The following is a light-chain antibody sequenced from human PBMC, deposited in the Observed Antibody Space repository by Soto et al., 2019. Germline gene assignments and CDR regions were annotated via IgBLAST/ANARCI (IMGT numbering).Light chain of an antibody. CDR3: MQGPHWPPRS. J-gene: IGKJ2*01. CDR2: KAS. CDR1: QSLVYSDGNAY. V-gene: IGKV2-30*01. Sequence: DVVLTQTPLSLPVILGQPASISCRSSQSLVYSDGNAYLNWFHQRPGQSPRRLIYKASKRYSGVPDRFSGSGSGTDITLKICGVEAVDVGVYYCMQGPHWPPRSFGQGTKLEIK.